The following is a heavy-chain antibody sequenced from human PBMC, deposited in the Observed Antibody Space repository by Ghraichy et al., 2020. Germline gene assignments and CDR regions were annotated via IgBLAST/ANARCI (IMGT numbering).Heavy chain of an antibody. CDR2: ISSRGST. CDR3: VRGYGSGRSYG. Sequence: GGSLRLSCAASGFTFSSYDLTWVRQAPGKGLELVSSISSRGSTSYTDSVKGRFTISRDNAKNLVHLQMNSLKDEDTAMYYCVRGYGSGRSYGRGQGTLVTVSS. V-gene: IGHV3-69-1*01. CDR1: GFTFSSYD. D-gene: IGHD3-10*01. J-gene: IGHJ4*02.